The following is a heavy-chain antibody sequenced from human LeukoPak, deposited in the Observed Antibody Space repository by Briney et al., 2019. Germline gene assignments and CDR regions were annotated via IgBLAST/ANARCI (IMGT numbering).Heavy chain of an antibody. Sequence: PGGSLRLSCAAPGFSFSDYSINWVRQAPGKGLEWLSSISSLGAHIYYADSIKGRFTISRDNAKNSLYLQMNSLRAEDTAVYFCARLYGSGNYCLDYWGQGSLVTVSS. D-gene: IGHD3-10*01. CDR2: ISSLGAHI. V-gene: IGHV3-21*01. J-gene: IGHJ4*02. CDR1: GFSFSDYS. CDR3: ARLYGSGNYCLDY.